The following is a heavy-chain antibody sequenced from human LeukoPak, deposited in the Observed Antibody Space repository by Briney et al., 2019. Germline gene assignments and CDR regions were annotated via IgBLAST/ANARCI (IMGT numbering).Heavy chain of an antibody. Sequence: SQTLSLTCTVSGGSISSGDYYWSWIRQPPGKGLEWIGYIYYSGSTYYNPSLKSRVTISVDTSKNQFSLKLSSVTAADTAVYYCARSPRYCSGGSCYFAPRNGMDVWGQGTTVTVSS. CDR2: IYYSGST. CDR1: GGSISSGDYY. CDR3: ARSPRYCSGGSCYFAPRNGMDV. V-gene: IGHV4-30-4*01. J-gene: IGHJ6*02. D-gene: IGHD2-15*01.